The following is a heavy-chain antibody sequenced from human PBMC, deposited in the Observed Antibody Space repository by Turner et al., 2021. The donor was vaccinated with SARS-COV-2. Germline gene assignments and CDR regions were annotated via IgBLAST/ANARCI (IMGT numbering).Heavy chain of an antibody. CDR3: ARVDSPTKGFYFDY. J-gene: IGHJ4*02. V-gene: IGHV3-30-3*01. CDR2: ISNHGTSQ. D-gene: IGHD3-3*01. Sequence: QGQLVESGGGGVQPGRSLRLYSTASGFTFTTYAMHWVRQAPGKGLEWVAIISNHGTSQFYADSVKGRFSISRDNSKNTVFLQMNSLRAEDTAVYYCARVDSPTKGFYFDYWGQGTLVTVSS. CDR1: GFTFTTYA.